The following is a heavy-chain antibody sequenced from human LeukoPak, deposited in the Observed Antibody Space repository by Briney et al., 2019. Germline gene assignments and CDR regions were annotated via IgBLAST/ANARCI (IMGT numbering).Heavy chain of an antibody. CDR2: IKQDGSEK. V-gene: IGHV3-7*03. J-gene: IGHJ4*02. D-gene: IGHD6-13*01. Sequence: GGSLRLSCAASGFTFSSYWMSWVRQAPGKGLEWVANIKQDGSEKYYVDSVKGRFTISRDNAKNSLYLQMNSLRAEDPAVYYCAREVAGTGGYYFDYWGQGTLVTVSS. CDR3: AREVAGTGGYYFDY. CDR1: GFTFSSYW.